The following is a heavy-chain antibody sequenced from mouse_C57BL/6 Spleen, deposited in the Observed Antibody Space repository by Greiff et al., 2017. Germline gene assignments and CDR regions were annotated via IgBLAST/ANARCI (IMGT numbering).Heavy chain of an antibody. D-gene: IGHD1-1*01. V-gene: IGHV1-15*01. CDR1: GYTFTDYE. J-gene: IGHJ1*03. CDR2: IDPETGGT. CDR3: TRSSFITTAWYFDV. Sequence: VQLQQSGAELVRPGASVTLSCKASGYTFTDYEMHWVKQTPVHGLEWIGAIDPETGGTAYNQKFKGKAILTADKSSSTAYMELRSLTSEDSAVYYCTRSSFITTAWYFDVWGTGTTVTVSS.